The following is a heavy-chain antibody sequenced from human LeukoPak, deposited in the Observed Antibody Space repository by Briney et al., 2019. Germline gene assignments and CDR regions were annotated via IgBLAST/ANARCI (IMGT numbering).Heavy chain of an antibody. V-gene: IGHV3-73*01. Sequence: GGSLKLSCAASGFTFSGSAIHWVRQASGKGLEWVGRIKSKSNSYATAYAASVKDRFTVSRDDSKNTAYLQMNSLKTEDTAVYYCTTYGDYGPGSDYWGQGTLVTVSS. CDR3: TTYGDYGPGSDY. CDR2: IKSKSNSYAT. CDR1: GFTFSGSA. J-gene: IGHJ4*02. D-gene: IGHD4-17*01.